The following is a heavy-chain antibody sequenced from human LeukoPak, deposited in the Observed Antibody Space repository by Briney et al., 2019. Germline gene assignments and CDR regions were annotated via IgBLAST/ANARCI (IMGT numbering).Heavy chain of an antibody. J-gene: IGHJ3*02. CDR3: ATLAVRFDAFDI. Sequence: SETLSLTCTVSGGSISSYYWSWIRQPAGKGLEWIGRIYTSGSTNYNPSLKSRVTISVDTSKNQFSLKLSSVTAADTAVYYCATLAVRFDAFDIWGQGTMVTVSS. CDR2: IYTSGST. V-gene: IGHV4-4*07. CDR1: GGSISSYY. D-gene: IGHD3-10*01.